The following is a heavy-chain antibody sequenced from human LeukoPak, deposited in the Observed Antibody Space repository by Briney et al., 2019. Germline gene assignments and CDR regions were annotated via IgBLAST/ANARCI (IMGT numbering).Heavy chain of an antibody. Sequence: PGGSLRLSCAASGFTFSSYAMSWVRQAPGKGLEWVSAISGSGGSTYYADSVKGRFTISRDNSKNTLYLQMNSLRAEDTAVYYCASYYYGSGYMPIGMDVWGKGTTVTVSS. CDR1: GFTFSSYA. CDR2: ISGSGGST. V-gene: IGHV3-23*01. J-gene: IGHJ6*04. D-gene: IGHD3-10*01. CDR3: ASYYYGSGYMPIGMDV.